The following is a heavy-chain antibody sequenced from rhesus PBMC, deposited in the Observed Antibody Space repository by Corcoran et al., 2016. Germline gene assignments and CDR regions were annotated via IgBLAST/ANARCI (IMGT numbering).Heavy chain of an antibody. V-gene: IGHV4S7*01. D-gene: IGHD6-43*01. Sequence: QVQLQESGPGVVKPSETLSLTCAVSGGSISGYYLWSWIRQPPGKGLEWIGYIYGGSGSTSYNPALKSRVIISIDTSKNQFSLKLSSVTAADTAVYYCARGGSSSYNGLDSWGQGVVVTVSS. CDR3: ARGGSSSYNGLDS. J-gene: IGHJ6*01. CDR1: GGSISGYYL. CDR2: IYGGSGST.